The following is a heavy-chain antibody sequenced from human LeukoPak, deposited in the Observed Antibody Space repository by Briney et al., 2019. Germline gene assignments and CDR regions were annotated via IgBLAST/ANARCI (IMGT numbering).Heavy chain of an antibody. CDR3: GRHLNRGHLGATDV. V-gene: IGHV4-59*08. CDR1: GGSIRSYY. CDR2: IYYSGST. Sequence: SETLSLTCTVSGGSIRSYYWSWIRQPPGKGLEWIGYIYYSGSTYYNPSLKSRVTISVDTSKNQFSLKLSSVTAADTAVYYCGRHLNRGHLGATDVWGQGTTVTVSS. D-gene: IGHD5-12*01. J-gene: IGHJ6*02.